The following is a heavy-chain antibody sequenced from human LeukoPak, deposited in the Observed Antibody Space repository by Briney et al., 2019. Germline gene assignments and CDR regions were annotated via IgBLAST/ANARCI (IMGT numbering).Heavy chain of an antibody. CDR2: INPNSGGT. V-gene: IGHV1-2*02. Sequence: ASVKVSCKASGYTFTGYYMHWVRQAPGQGLEWMGWINPNSGGTNYAQKFQGRVTMTRDTSISTAYMELSRLRSDDTAVYYCARDLTPLEQSLMYNWFDPWGQGTLVTVSS. D-gene: IGHD6-19*01. J-gene: IGHJ5*02. CDR3: ARDLTPLEQSLMYNWFDP. CDR1: GYTFTGYY.